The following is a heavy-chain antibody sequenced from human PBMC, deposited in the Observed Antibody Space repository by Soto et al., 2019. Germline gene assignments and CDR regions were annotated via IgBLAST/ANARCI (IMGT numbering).Heavy chain of an antibody. D-gene: IGHD1-26*01. Sequence: EVQLLDSGGGLVQPGGSLRLSCGASGFTFSNYAMTWVRQAPGKGLEWVSGISGSGATTFYADSVKGRFTMSRDNSKNTLSLQMNSPRAEDTAVYYCAKDLWTGGAGTHFDYWGQGTLVTVSS. J-gene: IGHJ4*02. V-gene: IGHV3-23*01. CDR2: ISGSGATT. CDR1: GFTFSNYA. CDR3: AKDLWTGGAGTHFDY.